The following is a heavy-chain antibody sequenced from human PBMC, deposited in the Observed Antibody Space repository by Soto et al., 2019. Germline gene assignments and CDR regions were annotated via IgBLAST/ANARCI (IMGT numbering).Heavy chain of an antibody. J-gene: IGHJ4*02. Sequence: QVQLVQTGAEVRKPGASVKLSCKTSGYTFTSRYLHWVRQGPGQGLEWMGKIDPRGGGERYAQKLQGRIPIIPDASTETVYMELKTLTFEDTAVYYCARGDVSNSGWNLDYWGQGTLVTVSS. CDR1: GYTFTSRY. D-gene: IGHD6-19*01. CDR3: ARGDVSNSGWNLDY. V-gene: IGHV1-46*03. CDR2: IDPRGGGE.